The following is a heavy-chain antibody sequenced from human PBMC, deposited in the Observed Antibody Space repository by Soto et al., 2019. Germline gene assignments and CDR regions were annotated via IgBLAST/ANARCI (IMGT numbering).Heavy chain of an antibody. J-gene: IGHJ4*02. D-gene: IGHD3-16*02. CDR3: ASGSFTFPYYDSLWGSHRERFYYFDY. CDR1: GGSFSGYS. V-gene: IGHV4-34*02. CDR2: INHSGST. Sequence: QVQLQQWGAGLLEPSETLSLTCAVYGGSFSGYSWSRIRQPPGKGLEWIGEINHSGSTNYHPSLNGRGTIALDTSKSQFSLKLSSVAAVDTAVSYCASGSFTFPYYDSLWGSHRERFYYFDYWGQGTLLTVSS.